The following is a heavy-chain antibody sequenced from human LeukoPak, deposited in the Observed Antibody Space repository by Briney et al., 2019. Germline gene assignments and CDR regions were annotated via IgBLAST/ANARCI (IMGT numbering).Heavy chain of an antibody. CDR3: AKDTTTTVPPGWFDP. CDR2: ISGDGGST. V-gene: IGHV3-43*02. D-gene: IGHD4-17*01. Sequence: PGGSLRLSCAASGFTFDDYAMHWVRQAPGKGLEWVSLISGDGGSTYYADSVKGRFTISRDNSKNSLYLQMNSLRTEDAALYYGAKDTTTTVPPGWFDPWGQGTLVTVSS. CDR1: GFTFDDYA. J-gene: IGHJ5*02.